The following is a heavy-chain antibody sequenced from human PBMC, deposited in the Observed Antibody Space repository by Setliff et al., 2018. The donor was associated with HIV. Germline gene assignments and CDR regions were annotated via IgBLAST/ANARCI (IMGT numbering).Heavy chain of an antibody. CDR2: IYFTGSS. CDR1: GGSISTYY. J-gene: IGHJ3*01. Sequence: SETLSLTCTVSGGSISTYYWSWIRQPPGKGLEWIGSIYFTGSSDNNPSLKSRVTLSVDTSKHQFSLQLSSVTAADTAVCYCAKVQMAYAAFDVWGQGTMVTVSS. CDR3: AKVQMAYAAFDV. D-gene: IGHD4-17*01. V-gene: IGHV4-59*01.